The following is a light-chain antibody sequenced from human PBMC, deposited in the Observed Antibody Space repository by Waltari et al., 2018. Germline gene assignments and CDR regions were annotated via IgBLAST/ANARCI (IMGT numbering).Light chain of an antibody. CDR3: QQYYSTPPIT. CDR1: QSVLYSSNNKNY. V-gene: IGKV4-1*01. Sequence: DIVMTQSPDSLAVSLGERATINCKSSQSVLYSSNNKNYLAWYQQEPGQPPKLLIYWASTRESGVPDRFSGSGSGTDFTLTISSLQAGDVAVYYCQQYYSTPPITFGQGTRLEIK. CDR2: WAS. J-gene: IGKJ5*01.